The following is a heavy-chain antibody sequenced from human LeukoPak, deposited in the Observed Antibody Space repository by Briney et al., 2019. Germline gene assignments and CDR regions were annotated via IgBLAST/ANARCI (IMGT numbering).Heavy chain of an antibody. J-gene: IGHJ6*02. CDR3: ARSLTTIWSGYSIYGMDV. CDR2: IYYSGST. Sequence: SETLSLTCTVSGGSISSGDYYWSWIRQPPGKGLEWIGYIYYSGSTYYNPSLKSRVTISVDTSKNQFSLKLSSVTAADPAVYYCARSLTTIWSGYSIYGMDVWGQGTTVTVSS. V-gene: IGHV4-30-4*01. CDR1: GGSISSGDYY. D-gene: IGHD3-3*01.